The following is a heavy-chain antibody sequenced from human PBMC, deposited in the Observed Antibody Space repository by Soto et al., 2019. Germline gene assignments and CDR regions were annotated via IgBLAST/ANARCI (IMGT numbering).Heavy chain of an antibody. Sequence: GAALQVSGAAPGAAGTSYAMNWSQQARGERQERTGWINAGNGNTKYSQKFQGRVTITRDTSASTAYMELSSLRSEDTAVYYCARCRPPLRGASGSYQGVNWFDPWGQGTLVTVSS. CDR2: INAGNGNT. J-gene: IGHJ5*02. CDR3: ARCRPPLRGASGSYQGVNWFDP. D-gene: IGHD1-26*01. V-gene: IGHV1-3*01. CDR1: GAAGTSYA.